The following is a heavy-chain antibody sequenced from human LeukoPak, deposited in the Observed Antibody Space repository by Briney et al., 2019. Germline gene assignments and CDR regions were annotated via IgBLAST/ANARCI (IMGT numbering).Heavy chain of an antibody. V-gene: IGHV3-43D*03. D-gene: IGHD2-15*01. CDR1: GFTFDDYA. CDR2: ISWDSRSV. CDR3: ARDSQDCSASTCYFDY. Sequence: QAGGSLRLSCAASGFTFDDYAMHWVRHSPGKGLQWVSFISWDSRSVYYADSVKGRFAISRDNNKKSVFLQMNSLTAEDTAFYYCARDSQDCSASTCYFDYWGQGTLVTVSA. J-gene: IGHJ4*02.